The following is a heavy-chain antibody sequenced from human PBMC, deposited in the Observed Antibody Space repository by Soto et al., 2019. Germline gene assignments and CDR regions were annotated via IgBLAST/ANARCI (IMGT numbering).Heavy chain of an antibody. D-gene: IGHD3-3*02. Sequence: ASVKFSCKASGYTFTSYGISWVRQAPGQGLEWMGWISAYNGNTNYAQKLQGRVTMTTDTSTSTAYMELRSLRSDDTAVYYCAQEQSIPAYYYSYGMDGWGHGNTV. CDR3: AQEQSIPAYYYSYGMDG. CDR2: ISAYNGNT. J-gene: IGHJ6*02. V-gene: IGHV1-18*01. CDR1: GYTFTSYG.